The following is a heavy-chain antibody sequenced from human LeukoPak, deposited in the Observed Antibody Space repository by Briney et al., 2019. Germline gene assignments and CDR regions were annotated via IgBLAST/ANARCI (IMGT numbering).Heavy chain of an antibody. CDR1: GYTFTSYA. J-gene: IGHJ4*02. Sequence: ASVKVSCKASGYTFTSYAMRWVRQAPGQRLEWMGWINAGNGNTKYSQKFQGRVTITRDTSASTAYMELSSLRSEDTAVYYCAREDWYYGSGSYYGYWGQGTLVTVSS. CDR3: AREDWYYGSGSYYGY. V-gene: IGHV1-3*01. D-gene: IGHD3-10*01. CDR2: INAGNGNT.